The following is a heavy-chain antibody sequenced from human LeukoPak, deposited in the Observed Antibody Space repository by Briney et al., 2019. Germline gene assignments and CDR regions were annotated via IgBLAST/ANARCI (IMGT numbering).Heavy chain of an antibody. Sequence: ETVPLICTVSGVSIGTYYWRWIGQPPGKGLEWIGNIYKSGSTNYNPSLKSRLTISVDTSKNQFSLKLSSVTAADTAIYYCARDGREWLAAFDYWGQGTLVTVSS. CDR3: ARDGREWLAAFDY. CDR2: IYKSGST. D-gene: IGHD6-19*01. J-gene: IGHJ4*02. CDR1: GVSIGTYY. V-gene: IGHV4-59*01.